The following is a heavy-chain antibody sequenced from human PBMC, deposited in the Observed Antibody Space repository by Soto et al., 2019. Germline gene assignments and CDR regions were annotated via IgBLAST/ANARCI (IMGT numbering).Heavy chain of an antibody. CDR1: GFTFGDYA. J-gene: IGHJ5*02. V-gene: IGHV3-49*03. D-gene: IGHD3-10*01. CDR3: TRGPSGGKFDP. Sequence: GGSLRLSCTASGFTFGDYAMSWFRQAPGKGLECVGFIRSKPYGWTTEYAASVKGRFTISRDDSKSIAYLQMNSLKTEDTAVYYCTRGPSGGKFDPWGQGTLVTVSS. CDR2: IRSKPYGWTT.